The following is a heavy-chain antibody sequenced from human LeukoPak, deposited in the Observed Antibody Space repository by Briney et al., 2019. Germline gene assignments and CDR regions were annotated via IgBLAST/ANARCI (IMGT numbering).Heavy chain of an antibody. Sequence: GGSLRLSCAASGFTFSSYAMSWVRQAPGKGLEWVSAISGSGSSTYYADSVKGRFTISRDNSKNTLYLQMNSLRAEDTAVYYCARGVVVVTGLGLAFDIWGQGTMVTVSS. D-gene: IGHD2-21*02. V-gene: IGHV3-23*01. CDR2: ISGSGSST. CDR1: GFTFSSYA. J-gene: IGHJ3*02. CDR3: ARGVVVVTGLGLAFDI.